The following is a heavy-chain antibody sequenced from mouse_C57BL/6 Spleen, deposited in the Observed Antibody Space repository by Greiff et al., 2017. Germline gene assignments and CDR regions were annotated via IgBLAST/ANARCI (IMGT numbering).Heavy chain of an antibody. J-gene: IGHJ1*03. CDR2: IDPSDSET. CDR3: ARTGDPNWYFDV. Sequence: QVQLQQPGAELVRPGSSVKLSCKASGYTFTSYWMHWVKQRPIQGLEWIGNIDPSDSETHYNQKFKDKATLTVDKSSSTAYMQLSSLTSEDSAVYYCARTGDPNWYFDVWGTGTTVTVSS. V-gene: IGHV1-52*01. CDR1: GYTFTSYW. D-gene: IGHD3-3*01.